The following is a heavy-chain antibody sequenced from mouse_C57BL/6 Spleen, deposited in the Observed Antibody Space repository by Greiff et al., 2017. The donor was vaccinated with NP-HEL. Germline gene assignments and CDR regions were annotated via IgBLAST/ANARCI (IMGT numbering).Heavy chain of an antibody. Sequence: EVQLQQSGAELVKPGASVKLSCTASGFNIKDYYMHWVKQRTEQGLEWIGRIDPEDGETKYARKFQGKATITADTSSTTAYLQLSSLTSEDTAVYYCARRGGDYWGQGTTLTVSS. CDR1: GFNIKDYY. CDR3: ARRGGDY. CDR2: IDPEDGET. J-gene: IGHJ2*01. V-gene: IGHV14-2*01.